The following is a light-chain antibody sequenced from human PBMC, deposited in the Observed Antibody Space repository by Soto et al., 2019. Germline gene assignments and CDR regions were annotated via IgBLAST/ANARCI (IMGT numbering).Light chain of an antibody. Sequence: QSVLTQPPSVSEAPGQRVTISCTGSSSNIGAGYEAHWYQQVPGTAPKLLIYENNNRPSGVPDRFSGSKSGTSASLAITGLQAEGEAEYHCQSYDSSLSGYVFGTGTKLTVL. CDR2: ENN. CDR1: SSNIGAGYE. J-gene: IGLJ1*01. CDR3: QSYDSSLSGYV. V-gene: IGLV1-40*01.